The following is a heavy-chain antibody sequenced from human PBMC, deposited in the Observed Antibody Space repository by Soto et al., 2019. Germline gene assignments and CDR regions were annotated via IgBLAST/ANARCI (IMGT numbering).Heavy chain of an antibody. CDR2: ISSSSSYI. Sequence: EVQLVESGGGLVKPGGSLRLSCAASGFTFSSYSMNWVRQAPGKGLEWVSSISSSSSYIYYADSVKGRFTISRDNAKNSLYLQMNSLRAEDTAVYYCARPTRITMVRCSPTVAFDIWGQGTMVTVSS. V-gene: IGHV3-21*01. CDR3: ARPTRITMVRCSPTVAFDI. CDR1: GFTFSSYS. J-gene: IGHJ3*02. D-gene: IGHD3-10*01.